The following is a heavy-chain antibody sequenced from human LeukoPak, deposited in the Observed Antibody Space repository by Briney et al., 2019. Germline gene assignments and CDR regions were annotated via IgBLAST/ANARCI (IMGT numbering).Heavy chain of an antibody. D-gene: IGHD1-26*01. J-gene: IGHJ6*03. V-gene: IGHV3-21*01. CDR1: GFTFSSYA. CDR2: ITSGSSYI. Sequence: PGGSLRLSCAASGFTFSSYAMSWVRQAPGKGLEWVSSITSGSSYIYYADSVKGRFTISRDNAKNSLYLQRNSLRAEDTAVYYCARDPYSGSYGNYYYYFMDVWGKGTTVTISS. CDR3: ARDPYSGSYGNYYYYFMDV.